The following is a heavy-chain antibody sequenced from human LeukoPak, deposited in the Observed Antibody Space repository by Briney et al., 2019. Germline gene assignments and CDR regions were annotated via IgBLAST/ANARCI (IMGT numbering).Heavy chain of an antibody. CDR3: ARTTEAHSWRTRYYDYYMDV. J-gene: IGHJ6*03. V-gene: IGHV4-59*01. Sequence: SETLSLTCTVSGGSISSYYWSWIRQPPGKGLEWIGYIYYSGSTNYNPSLKSRVTISVDTSKNQCSLKLSSVTAADTAVYYCARTTEAHSWRTRYYDYYMDVWGKGTTVTVSS. CDR2: IYYSGST. D-gene: IGHD6-13*01. CDR1: GGSISSYY.